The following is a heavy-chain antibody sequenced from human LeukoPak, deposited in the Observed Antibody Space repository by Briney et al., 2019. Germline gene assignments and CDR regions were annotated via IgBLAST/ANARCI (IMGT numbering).Heavy chain of an antibody. J-gene: IGHJ4*02. D-gene: IGHD3-22*01. CDR3: AKRGVVIRVILVGFHKEAYYFDS. CDR2: ISDSGGRT. CDR1: GITLSNYG. Sequence: GGSLRLSCAVSGITLSNYGMSWVRQAPGKGLEWVAGISDSGGRTKYADSVKGRFTISRDDSKNTLYLQMNSLRAEDTAVYFCAKRGVVIRVILVGFHKEAYYFDSWGQGALVTVSS. V-gene: IGHV3-23*01.